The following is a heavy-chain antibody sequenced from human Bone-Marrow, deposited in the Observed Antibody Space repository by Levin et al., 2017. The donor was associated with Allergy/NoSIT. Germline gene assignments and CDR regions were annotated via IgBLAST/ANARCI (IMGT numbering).Heavy chain of an antibody. CDR1: GFTFGDYA. Sequence: SCKASGFTFGDYAMSWVRQAPGRGLEWVAFITSKAYDGTTEYAGSVKGRFTISRDDSKSVAYLQMNSLETEDTAIYCCSREGYYGLGQGLDYWGQGSLVTVSS. J-gene: IGHJ4*02. V-gene: IGHV3-49*04. CDR2: ITSKAYDGTT. D-gene: IGHD3-10*01. CDR3: SREGYYGLGQGLDY.